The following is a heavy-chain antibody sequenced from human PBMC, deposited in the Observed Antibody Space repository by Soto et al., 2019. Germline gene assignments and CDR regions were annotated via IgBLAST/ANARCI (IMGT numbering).Heavy chain of an antibody. J-gene: IGHJ4*02. Sequence: EVQLLESGGGLVQPGGSLRLSCAASGFTFNSYAMSWVRQAPGKGLEWVSIVTGSGGSTYYADSVKGRFSISRDNSKNTLYLQMNILRTEDTAVYYCAKAPHSLNWTPPYTSAFDYWGQGTLVTASS. CDR1: GFTFNSYA. CDR3: AKAPHSLNWTPPYTSAFDY. V-gene: IGHV3-23*01. CDR2: VTGSGGST. D-gene: IGHD1-20*01.